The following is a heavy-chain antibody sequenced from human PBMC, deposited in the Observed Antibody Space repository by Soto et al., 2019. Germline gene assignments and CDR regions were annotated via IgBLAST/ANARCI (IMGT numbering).Heavy chain of an antibody. CDR2: ISYDGSNK. CDR3: ARGPDWIQLWGPYYYYYGMDV. Sequence: GGSLRLSCAASGFTFSSYAMHWVRQAPGKGLEWVAVISYDGSNKYYADSVKGRFTISRDNSKNTLYLQMNSLRAEDTAVYYCARGPDWIQLWGPYYYYYGMDVWGQGTTVTVSS. D-gene: IGHD5-18*01. CDR1: GFTFSSYA. V-gene: IGHV3-30-3*01. J-gene: IGHJ6*02.